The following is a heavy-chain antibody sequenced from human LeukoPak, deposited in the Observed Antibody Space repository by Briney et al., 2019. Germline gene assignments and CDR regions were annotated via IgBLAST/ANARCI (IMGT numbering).Heavy chain of an antibody. J-gene: IGHJ4*02. CDR3: ARHRETGYFDY. D-gene: IGHD3-9*01. Sequence: GESLKISCRVSGYSFTRYWIGCVRHMPLKGLEWMAIIYPGDSDTRYSPSFQGQVTISVDKSISTAYLQWSSLNASDTAMYYCARHRETGYFDYWGQGAPVTVSS. CDR1: GYSFTRYW. CDR2: IYPGDSDT. V-gene: IGHV5-51*01.